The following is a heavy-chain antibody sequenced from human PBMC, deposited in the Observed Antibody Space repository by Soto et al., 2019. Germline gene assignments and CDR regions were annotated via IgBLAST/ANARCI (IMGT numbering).Heavy chain of an antibody. Sequence: QVQPEQWGAGLLKPSETLSLTCAVYGGSFSGYYWTWIRQAPGKGLEWIGEINHCGGTNYNSSLKSRVTISVDTSKNQFSLILYSVTAADTAVYCCARDRQYYQFWSGCQNEGPCAMDVWGQGTTVTVSS. CDR1: GGSFSGYY. CDR3: ARDRQYYQFWSGCQNEGPCAMDV. V-gene: IGHV4-34*02. CDR2: INHCGGT. D-gene: IGHD3-3*02. J-gene: IGHJ6*02.